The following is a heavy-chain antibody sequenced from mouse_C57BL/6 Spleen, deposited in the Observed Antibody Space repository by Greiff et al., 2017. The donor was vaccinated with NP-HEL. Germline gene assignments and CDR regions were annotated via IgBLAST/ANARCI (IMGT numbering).Heavy chain of an antibody. J-gene: IGHJ2*01. V-gene: IGHV1-50*01. CDR2: IDPSDSYT. Sequence: PGQGLEWIGEIDPSDSYTNYNQKFKGKATLTVDTSSSTAYMQLSSLTSEDSAVYYCARLGLDYWGQGTTLTVSS. D-gene: IGHD4-1*01. CDR3: ARLGLDY.